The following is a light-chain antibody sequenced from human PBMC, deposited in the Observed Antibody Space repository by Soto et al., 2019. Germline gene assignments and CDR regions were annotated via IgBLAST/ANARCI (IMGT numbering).Light chain of an antibody. V-gene: IGKV3-15*01. Sequence: IVMTQSPASLSVSPGERATISCRASQGVSSALAWYQQKPGQAPRLLIYGASTRHSGIPARFSGSGSGTDFTLTISSLQSEDFAVYYCQQYNDWPRAFGQGTKVEIK. CDR2: GAS. CDR1: QGVSSA. J-gene: IGKJ1*01. CDR3: QQYNDWPRA.